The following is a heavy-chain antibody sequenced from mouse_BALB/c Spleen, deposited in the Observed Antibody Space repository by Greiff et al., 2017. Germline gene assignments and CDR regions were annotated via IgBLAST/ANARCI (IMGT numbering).Heavy chain of an antibody. V-gene: IGHV1-55*01. D-gene: IGHD4-1*01. Sequence: QVQLQQPGAELVKPGTSVKLSCKASGYNFTSYWINWVKLRPGQGLEWIGDIYPGSGSTNYNEKFKSKATLTVDTSSSTAYMQLSSLASEDSALYYCARRENWDYFDYWGQGTTLTVSS. J-gene: IGHJ2*01. CDR2: IYPGSGST. CDR1: GYNFTSYW. CDR3: ARRENWDYFDY.